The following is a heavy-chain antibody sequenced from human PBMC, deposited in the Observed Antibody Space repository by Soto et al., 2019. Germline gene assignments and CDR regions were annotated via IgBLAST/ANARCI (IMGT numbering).Heavy chain of an antibody. J-gene: IGHJ5*02. CDR1: GGTFSSYA. V-gene: IGHV1-69*12. CDR2: IIPIFGTA. D-gene: IGHD1-7*01. CDR3: AGVRVVAGTWPNGFAP. Sequence: QVQLVQSGAEVKKPGSSVKVSCKASGGTFSSYAISWVRQAPGQGLEWMGGIIPIFGTANYAQKFQGRVTITADESTRTAYRGLSGLRLEDTAGYYWAGVRVVAGTWPNGFAPWGKGTRVTVSS.